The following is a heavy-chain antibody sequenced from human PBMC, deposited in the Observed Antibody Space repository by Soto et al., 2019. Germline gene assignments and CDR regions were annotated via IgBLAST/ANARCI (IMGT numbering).Heavy chain of an antibody. D-gene: IGHD5-12*01. CDR3: AKDGGADGYFGNWLDP. J-gene: IGHJ5*02. CDR1: GGTFSNYA. CDR2: IIPIFGTT. Sequence: QVHLVQSGAEVKKPGSSVNVSCKASGGTFSNYAITWVRQAPGQGLEWVGRIIPIFGTTYVAQKFQGRVTITADESTTTAYMELSGLRSDDTAVYYCAKDGGADGYFGNWLDPWGQGTLVTVSS. V-gene: IGHV1-69*15.